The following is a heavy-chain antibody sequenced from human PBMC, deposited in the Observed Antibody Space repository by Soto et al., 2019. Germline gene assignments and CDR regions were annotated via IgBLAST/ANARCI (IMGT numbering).Heavy chain of an antibody. J-gene: IGHJ3*02. CDR2: IKSKTDGGTT. CDR1: GLTFSNTW. D-gene: IGHD1-1*01. CDR3: TTDGMTTNAFDI. Sequence: GGSLRLSCAASGLTFSNTWMTWVRQASGKGLEWVGRIKSKTDGGTTDYAAPVKGRFTISRDDSKNTLYLQMNSLKTEDTAVYYCTTDGMTTNAFDIWGQGTMVTVSS. V-gene: IGHV3-15*01.